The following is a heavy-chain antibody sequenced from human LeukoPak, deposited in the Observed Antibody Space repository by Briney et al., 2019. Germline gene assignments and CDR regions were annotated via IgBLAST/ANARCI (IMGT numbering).Heavy chain of an antibody. D-gene: IGHD3-3*01. Sequence: GGSLRLSRAASGFTFSSYAMHWVRQAPGKGLEWVAVISYDGSNKYYADSVKGRFTISRDNSKNTLYLQMNSLRAEDTAVYYCARVPLRITIFGVVILDYWGQGTLVTVSS. CDR1: GFTFSSYA. CDR2: ISYDGSNK. J-gene: IGHJ4*02. CDR3: ARVPLRITIFGVVILDY. V-gene: IGHV3-30-3*01.